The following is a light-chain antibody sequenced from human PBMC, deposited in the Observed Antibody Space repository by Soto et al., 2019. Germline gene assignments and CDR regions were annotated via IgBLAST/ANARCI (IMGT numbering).Light chain of an antibody. CDR1: QSGTNNY. Sequence: EIVLTQSPGTLSLSPGERATLSCRASQSGTNNYLAWYQQRPGQAPRLLIYGASIRATGIPDRFSGSGSGTHFTLSTSRLEPEDFAVYYCQQYGSSPRTFGQGTKVEIK. CDR2: GAS. CDR3: QQYGSSPRT. V-gene: IGKV3-20*01. J-gene: IGKJ1*01.